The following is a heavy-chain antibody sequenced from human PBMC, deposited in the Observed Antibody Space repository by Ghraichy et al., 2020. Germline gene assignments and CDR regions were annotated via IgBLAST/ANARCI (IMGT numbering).Heavy chain of an antibody. J-gene: IGHJ5*02. Sequence: SETLSLTCTVSGGSISSYYWSWIRQPPGKGLEWIGYIYYSGSTNYNPSLKSRVTISVDTSKNQFSLKLSSVTAADTAVYYCASTRYSSGYWFDPWGQGTLVTVSS. CDR2: IYYSGST. CDR3: ASTRYSSGYWFDP. D-gene: IGHD6-19*01. V-gene: IGHV4-59*01. CDR1: GGSISSYY.